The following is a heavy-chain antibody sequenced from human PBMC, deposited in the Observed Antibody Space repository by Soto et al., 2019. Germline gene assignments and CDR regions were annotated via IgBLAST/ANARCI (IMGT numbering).Heavy chain of an antibody. J-gene: IGHJ6*03. CDR2: IYPGDSDT. V-gene: IGHV5-51*01. D-gene: IGHD2-15*01. CDR1: GHSFTSYW. CDR3: ARRSGASYHMNYYYYYYMDV. Sequence: GESLKISCKGSGHSFTSYWIGWVRQMPGKGLEWMGIIYPGDSDTRYSPSFQGQVTISADKSISTAYLQWSSLKASDTAMYYCARRSGASYHMNYYYYYYMDVWGKGTTVTVSS.